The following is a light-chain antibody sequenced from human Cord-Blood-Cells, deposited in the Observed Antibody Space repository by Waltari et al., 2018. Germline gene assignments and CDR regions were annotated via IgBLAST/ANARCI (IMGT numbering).Light chain of an antibody. V-gene: IGLV2-11*01. CDR1: SSDVGGYNY. CDR2: DVS. CDR3: CSYAGSYPYV. Sequence: QSALTQPRSMSGSPGQSVTISCTGTSSDVGGYNYVSWYQQHPGKAPKPMIYDVSKRPSGVPDRFSGSKSGNTASLTISGLQAEDEADYYCCSYAGSYPYVFGTGTKVTVL. J-gene: IGLJ1*01.